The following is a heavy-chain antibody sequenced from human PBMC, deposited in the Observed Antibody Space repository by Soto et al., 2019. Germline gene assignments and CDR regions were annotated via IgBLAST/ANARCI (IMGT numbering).Heavy chain of an antibody. CDR2: MNPNSGNT. J-gene: IGHJ3*02. CDR3: ARVGDYFWSGYDAFDI. CDR1: GYTFTSYD. D-gene: IGHD3-3*01. Sequence: ASVKVSCKASGYTFTSYDINWVRQATGQGLEWMGWMNPNSGNTGYAQKFQGRVTMTRNTSISTAYMELSSLRSEDTAVYYCARVGDYFWSGYDAFDIWGQGTMVTVSS. V-gene: IGHV1-8*01.